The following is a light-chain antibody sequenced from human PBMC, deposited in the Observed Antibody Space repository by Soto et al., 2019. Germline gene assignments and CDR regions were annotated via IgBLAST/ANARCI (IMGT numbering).Light chain of an antibody. CDR3: KQYGSSGT. CDR1: QSVSSSY. V-gene: IGKV3-20*01. Sequence: ELVLTQSPGTLSLSPGERATLSCRASQSVSSSYLAWYQQKPGQAPRLLIYDASNRATGIPARFSGSGSGTEFTLTISSLEPEDFAVYYCKQYGSSGTCGQGTKVDIK. CDR2: DAS. J-gene: IGKJ1*01.